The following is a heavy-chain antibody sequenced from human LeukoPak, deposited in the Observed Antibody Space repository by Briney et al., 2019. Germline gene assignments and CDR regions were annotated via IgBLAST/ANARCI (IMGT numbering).Heavy chain of an antibody. V-gene: IGHV4-59*01. J-gene: IGHJ4*02. D-gene: IGHD4-11*01. CDR3: ARVKGYSNLALDY. Sequence: PSETLSLTCTVSGGSISSYYWSGIRQPPGKGLEWIGYIYYSGSTNYNPSLKSRVTISVDTSKNQFSLKLSSVTAADTAVYYCARVKGYSNLALDYWGQGTLVTVSS. CDR2: IYYSGST. CDR1: GGSISSYY.